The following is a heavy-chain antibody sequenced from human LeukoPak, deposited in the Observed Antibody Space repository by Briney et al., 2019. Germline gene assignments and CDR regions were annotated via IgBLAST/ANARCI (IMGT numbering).Heavy chain of an antibody. CDR2: IYTSGST. J-gene: IGHJ3*02. V-gene: IGHV4-61*02. CDR1: GGSISSGSYY. Sequence: SQTLSLTCTVSGGSISSGSYYWSWIRQPAGKGLEWIGRIYTSGSTNYNPSLKSRVTISVDTSKNQFSLKLSSVTAADTAVYYCARVPAGVIGMKDAFDIWGQGTMVTVSS. D-gene: IGHD3-16*02. CDR3: ARVPAGVIGMKDAFDI.